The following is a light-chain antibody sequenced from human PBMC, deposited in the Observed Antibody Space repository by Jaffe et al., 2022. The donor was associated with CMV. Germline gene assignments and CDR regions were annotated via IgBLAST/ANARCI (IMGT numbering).Light chain of an antibody. CDR2: KAS. CDR3: QQYNSYSPYT. V-gene: IGKV1-5*03. Sequence: DIQMTQSPSTLSASVGDRVTITCRANQSISNWLAWYHQKPGKAPKLLISKASTLENGVPSRFSGSGSGTEFTLTISNLQPEDFVTYYCQQYNSYSPYTFGQGTKLEIK. CDR1: QSISNW. J-gene: IGKJ2*01.